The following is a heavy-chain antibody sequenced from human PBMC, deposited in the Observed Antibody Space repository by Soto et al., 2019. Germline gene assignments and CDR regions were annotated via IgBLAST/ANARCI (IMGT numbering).Heavy chain of an antibody. D-gene: IGHD2-2*01. Sequence: GGSLRLSCAASGFSFSSYAMTWVRQAPGKGLEWVSAISGSAGTIYYADSVKGRFTISRDNSKNTLYLQLNSLRAEDTAVYYCAKDIVVVPAAKDAFDIWGQGTMVTVSS. J-gene: IGHJ3*02. CDR2: ISGSAGTI. CDR3: AKDIVVVPAAKDAFDI. V-gene: IGHV3-23*01. CDR1: GFSFSSYA.